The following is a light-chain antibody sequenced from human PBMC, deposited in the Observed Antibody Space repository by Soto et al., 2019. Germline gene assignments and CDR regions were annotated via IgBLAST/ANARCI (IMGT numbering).Light chain of an antibody. Sequence: DIQMTQSPPTVSASVGDRVTITCRASQSISSWLAWYQQKPGKAPNLLIYKASSLESGVPSRFSGSGSGTEFTLTISSLQPDDFATYYCQQYNIYPWTFGQGTKVEIK. V-gene: IGKV1-5*03. CDR1: QSISSW. CDR2: KAS. CDR3: QQYNIYPWT. J-gene: IGKJ1*01.